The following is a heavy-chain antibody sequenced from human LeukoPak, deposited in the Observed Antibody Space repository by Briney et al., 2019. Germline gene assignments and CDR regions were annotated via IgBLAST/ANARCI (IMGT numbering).Heavy chain of an antibody. D-gene: IGHD1-26*01. CDR2: IYHSGST. CDR1: GGSISSGGYY. Sequence: SQTLSLTCTVSGGSISSGGYYWSWIRQPPGKGLERIGYIYHSGSTYYNPSLKSRVTISLDTSKNQFSLRLTSVTAADTAVYYCARLTWDLPPGGLYYNYYIDVWDKGATVTVSS. J-gene: IGHJ6*03. V-gene: IGHV4-30-2*01. CDR3: ARLTWDLPPGGLYYNYYIDV.